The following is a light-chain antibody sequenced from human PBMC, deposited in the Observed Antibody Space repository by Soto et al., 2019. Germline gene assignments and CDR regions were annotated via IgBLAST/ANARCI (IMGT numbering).Light chain of an antibody. V-gene: IGKV3D-11*01. CDR3: QQRSNWPYN. CDR2: DAS. Sequence: EIVLTQSPATLSLSPGERATLSCRASQGISSYLAWYQQKPGQAPRLLIYDASNSATGIPARFSGSGPGTDFTLTTSSLEPEDFAVYYCQQRSNWPYNFGQGTKLEIK. CDR1: QGISSY. J-gene: IGKJ2*01.